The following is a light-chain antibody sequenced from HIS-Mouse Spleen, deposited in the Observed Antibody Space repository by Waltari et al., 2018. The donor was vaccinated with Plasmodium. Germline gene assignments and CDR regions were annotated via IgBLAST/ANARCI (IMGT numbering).Light chain of an antibody. Sequence: SYELTQPPSVSVSPGQTARIPCSGDKLGYQYACWYQQKPGQSPVLVIYQDSKRPSGIPELFSGSNSGNTATLTISGTQAMDEADYYCQAWDSSTVVFGGGTKLTVL. CDR3: QAWDSSTVV. V-gene: IGLV3-1*01. CDR1: KLGYQY. J-gene: IGLJ2*01. CDR2: QDS.